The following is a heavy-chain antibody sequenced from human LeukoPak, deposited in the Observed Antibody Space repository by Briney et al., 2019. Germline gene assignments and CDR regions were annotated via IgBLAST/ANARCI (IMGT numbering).Heavy chain of an antibody. D-gene: IGHD6-13*01. CDR2: ISGYNGNT. J-gene: IGHJ4*02. Sequence: GASVKVSCKASGYTFISYGISWVRQAPGQGLEWMGWISGYNGNTNYAQKFQGRVTMTRDTSTSTAYMELSRLRSDDTAVYYCATAVGSRYYFDYWGQGTLVTVSS. CDR1: GYTFISYG. CDR3: ATAVGSRYYFDY. V-gene: IGHV1-18*01.